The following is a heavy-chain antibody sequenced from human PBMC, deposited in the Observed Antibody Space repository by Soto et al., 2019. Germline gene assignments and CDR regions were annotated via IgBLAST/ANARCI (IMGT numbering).Heavy chain of an antibody. J-gene: IGHJ1*01. D-gene: IGHD1-26*01. Sequence: EVQLVESGGGVVQPGGSLGLSCAASGFSFSTYNMNWVRQAPGKGLGWVSYISSSSSTIYYADSVKGRITISRDNDKNSLHLQLNCLRDEDTAVYYCTREATSTLGIVGASYGACWGQGPLVTVSS. CDR2: ISSSSSTI. V-gene: IGHV3-48*02. CDR3: TREATSTLGIVGASYGAC. CDR1: GFSFSTYN.